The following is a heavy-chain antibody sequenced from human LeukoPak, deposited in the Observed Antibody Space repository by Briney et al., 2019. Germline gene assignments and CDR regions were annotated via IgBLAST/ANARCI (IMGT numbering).Heavy chain of an antibody. Sequence: PGGSLRLSCAASGFTFNNVWMSWVRQAPGKGLEWVGRIRRKTDGGTTDYPAPVKGRFTISRDDSRNTLYLQMNSLQSADTAVYYCTTERASSNFFLGYWGQGTLVTVSS. V-gene: IGHV3-15*01. J-gene: IGHJ4*02. CDR3: TTERASSNFFLGY. CDR2: IRRKTDGGTT. CDR1: GFTFNNVW. D-gene: IGHD4-11*01.